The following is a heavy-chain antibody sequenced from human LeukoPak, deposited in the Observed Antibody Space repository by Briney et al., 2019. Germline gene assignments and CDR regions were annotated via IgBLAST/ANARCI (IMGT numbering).Heavy chain of an antibody. CDR1: GGSITSYY. CDR3: ARAYCSGGTCYSSRGMFDP. V-gene: IGHV4-59*01. CDR2: VYYSGST. Sequence: SETLSLTCTVSGGSITSYYWSWIRQPPGKGLEWIGYVYYSGSTNYNPSLKSRVTISVDTSKHQFSLKLSSVTAADTVVYYCARAYCSGGTCYSSRGMFDPWGQGTLVTVSS. D-gene: IGHD2-15*01. J-gene: IGHJ5*02.